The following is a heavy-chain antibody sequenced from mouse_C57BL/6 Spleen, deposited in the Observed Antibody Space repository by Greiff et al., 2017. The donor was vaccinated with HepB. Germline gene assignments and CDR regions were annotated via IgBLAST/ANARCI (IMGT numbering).Heavy chain of an antibody. Sequence: VQLQQSGPELVKPGDSVKISCKASGYSFTGYFMNWVMQSHGKSLEWIGRINPYNGDTFYNQKFKGKATLTVDKSSSTAHMELRSRTSEDSAVYYCARDYYGSSFFDYWGQGTTLTVSS. CDR1: GYSFTGYF. V-gene: IGHV1-20*01. D-gene: IGHD1-1*01. CDR2: INPYNGDT. J-gene: IGHJ2*01. CDR3: ARDYYGSSFFDY.